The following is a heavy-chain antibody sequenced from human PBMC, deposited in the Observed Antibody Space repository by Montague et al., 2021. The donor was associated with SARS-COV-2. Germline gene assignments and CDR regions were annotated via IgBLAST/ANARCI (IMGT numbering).Heavy chain of an antibody. Sequence: SLRLSCAASGFTFSPFAMHWVRQAPGKGLEWVAVISFDGSSKYYADSVKGRFTISRDNSKNTLYLRMNSLRAEDTAVFYCARGAGGSYYGPFDYWGQGTLVTVSS. D-gene: IGHD1-26*01. CDR3: ARGAGGSYYGPFDY. CDR2: ISFDGSSK. CDR1: GFTFSPFA. V-gene: IGHV3-30-3*01. J-gene: IGHJ4*02.